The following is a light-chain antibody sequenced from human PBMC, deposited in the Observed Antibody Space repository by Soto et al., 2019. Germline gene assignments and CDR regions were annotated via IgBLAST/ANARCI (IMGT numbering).Light chain of an antibody. V-gene: IGKV3-15*01. CDR1: QSVSSN. CDR2: GAS. J-gene: IGKJ5*01. Sequence: EIVMTQSPATPSVSPGERATLSCRASQSVSSNLAWYQQKPGQAPRLLIYGASTRASGIPARFSGSGSGTEFTLTFSSLQSEDFAVYFCQQYNNWPPLTFGQGTRLEIK. CDR3: QQYNNWPPLT.